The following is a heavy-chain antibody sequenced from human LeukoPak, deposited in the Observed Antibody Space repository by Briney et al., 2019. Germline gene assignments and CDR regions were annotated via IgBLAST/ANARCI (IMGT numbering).Heavy chain of an antibody. V-gene: IGHV5-51*01. D-gene: IGHD3-10*01. CDR2: IYPGDSDT. CDR1: GYSFTSYW. J-gene: IGHJ5*02. CDR3: ARGGSYYYKTHPNWFDP. Sequence: GESLKISCKGSGYSFTSYWIGWVRQMPGKGLEWMGIIYPGDSDTRYSPSFQGQVTISADKSISTAYLQWSSLKASDTAVYYCARGGSYYYKTHPNWFDPWGQGTLVTVSS.